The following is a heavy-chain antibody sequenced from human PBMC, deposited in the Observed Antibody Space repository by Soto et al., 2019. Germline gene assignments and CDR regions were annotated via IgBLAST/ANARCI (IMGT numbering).Heavy chain of an antibody. J-gene: IGHJ4*02. CDR2: ISNRRGSTI. CDR3: ARSIDGYNEIKHFDY. V-gene: IGHV3-11*01. Sequence: QVQLVESGGGLVKPGGSLRLSCAPSGFTFIDYYMSWIRQAPGKGLEWVSYISNRRGSTIYYADSVKGRFTISRDNAKNSLYLQMNSLRADDPAVYYCARSIDGYNEIKHFDYWGQGTLVTVSS. D-gene: IGHD5-12*01. CDR1: GFTFIDYY.